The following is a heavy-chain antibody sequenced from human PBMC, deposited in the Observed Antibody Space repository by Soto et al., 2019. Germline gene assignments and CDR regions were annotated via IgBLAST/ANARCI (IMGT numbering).Heavy chain of an antibody. CDR1: GYTFTTYY. CDR3: AGDRGSGNTPTGLDS. V-gene: IGHV1-46*01. Sequence: QVQLVQSGAEVKKPGASVKVSCKASGYTFTTYYMHWVRQAPGQGLEWMGRINPSGGYTFYAQKSQGRITMPRDQSTCTVNLRLTTLTNEDPAVYFCAGDRGSGNTPTGLDSWGQGTLVTVPS. CDR2: INPSGGYT. D-gene: IGHD3-10*01. J-gene: IGHJ5*01.